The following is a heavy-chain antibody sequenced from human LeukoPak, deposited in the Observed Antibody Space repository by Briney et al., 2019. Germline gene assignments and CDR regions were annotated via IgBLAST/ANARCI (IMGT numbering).Heavy chain of an antibody. D-gene: IGHD1-26*01. CDR3: ARTGASWFDP. Sequence: SETLSLTCAVYGGSFSGYYWSWIRQPPGKGLERIGEINHSGSTNYNPSLKSRVTISVDTSKNQFSLKLSSVTAADTAVYYCARTGASWFDPWGQGTLVTVSS. J-gene: IGHJ5*02. CDR2: INHSGST. V-gene: IGHV4-34*01. CDR1: GGSFSGYY.